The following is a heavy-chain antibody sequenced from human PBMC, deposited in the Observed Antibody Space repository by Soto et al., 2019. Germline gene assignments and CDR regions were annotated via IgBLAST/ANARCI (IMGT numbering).Heavy chain of an antibody. Sequence: SETLSLTCTVSGGSISSYYWSWIRQPPGKGLEWIGYIYYSGSTNYNPSLKSRVTISVDTSKNQFSLKLSSVTAADTAVYYCARDGYSSSDRYYYYYMDVWGKGTTVTVS. CDR2: IYYSGST. CDR1: GGSISSYY. V-gene: IGHV4-59*01. CDR3: ARDGYSSSDRYYYYYMDV. D-gene: IGHD6-13*01. J-gene: IGHJ6*03.